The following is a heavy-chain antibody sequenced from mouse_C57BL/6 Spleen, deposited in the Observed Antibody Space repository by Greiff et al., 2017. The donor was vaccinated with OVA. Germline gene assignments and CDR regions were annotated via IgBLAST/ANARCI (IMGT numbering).Heavy chain of an antibody. CDR2: ISDGGSYT. CDR3: ARDRTGLYYYGSSSYWYFDV. V-gene: IGHV5-4*01. CDR1: GFTFSSYA. D-gene: IGHD1-1*01. Sequence: EVKVVESGGGLVKPGGSLKLSCAASGFTFSSYAMSWVRQTPEKRLEWVATISDGGSYTYYPDNVKGRFTISRDNAKNNLYLQMSHLKSEDTAMYYCARDRTGLYYYGSSSYWYFDVWGTGTTVTVSS. J-gene: IGHJ1*03.